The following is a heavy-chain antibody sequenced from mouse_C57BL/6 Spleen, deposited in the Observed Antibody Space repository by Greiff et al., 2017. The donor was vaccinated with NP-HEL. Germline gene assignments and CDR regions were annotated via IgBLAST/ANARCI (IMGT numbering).Heavy chain of an antibody. CDR2: FYPGSGSI. CDR1: GYTFTEYT. V-gene: IGHV1-62-2*01. D-gene: IGHD2-10*01. J-gene: IGHJ4*01. CDR3: ARHEDHRLPHYYAMDY. Sequence: VQLQQSGAELVKPGASAKLSCKASGYTFTEYTIHWVKQRSGQGLEWIGWFYPGSGSIKYNEKFKDKATLTADKSSSTVYMELSRLTSEDSAVYFCARHEDHRLPHYYAMDYWGQGTSVTVSS.